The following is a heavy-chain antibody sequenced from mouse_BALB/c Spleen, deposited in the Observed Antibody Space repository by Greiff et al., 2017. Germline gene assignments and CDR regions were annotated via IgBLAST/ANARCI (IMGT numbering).Heavy chain of an antibody. CDR1: GFTFSSYY. Sequence: EVKLVESGGGLVKLGGSLKLSCAASGFTFSSYYMSWVRQTPEKRLELVAAINSNGGSTYYPDTVKGRFTISRDNAKNTLYLQMSSLKSEDTALYYCARQGFTRGAMDYWGQGTSVTVSS. J-gene: IGHJ4*01. D-gene: IGHD3-2*02. CDR2: INSNGGST. V-gene: IGHV5-6-2*01. CDR3: ARQGFTRGAMDY.